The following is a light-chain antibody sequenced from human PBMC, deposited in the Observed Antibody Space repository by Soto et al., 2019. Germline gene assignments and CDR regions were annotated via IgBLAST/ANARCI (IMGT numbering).Light chain of an antibody. V-gene: IGLV2-14*03. CDR1: SSDVGGYKY. CDR3: SSYTSSSSLGVV. Sequence: QSALTQPASVSGSPGQSITLSCTGTSSDVGGYKYVSWYQQHPGKAPKLMIYDVSNRPSGVSNRFSGSKSGNTASLTISGLQAADEADYYCSSYTSSSSLGVVFGGGTKLTV. J-gene: IGLJ2*01. CDR2: DVS.